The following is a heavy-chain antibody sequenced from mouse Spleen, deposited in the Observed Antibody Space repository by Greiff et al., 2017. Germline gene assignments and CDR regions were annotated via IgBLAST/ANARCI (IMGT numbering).Heavy chain of an antibody. Sequence: QVHVKQSGAELVRPGASVTLSCKASGYTFTDYEMHWVKQTPVHGLEWIGAIDPETGGTAYNQKFKGKAILTADKSSSTAYMELRSLTSEDSAVYYCTRSGLRLLNWYFDVWGAGTTVTVSS. CDR2: IDPETGGT. CDR3: TRSGLRLLNWYFDV. D-gene: IGHD1-2*01. J-gene: IGHJ1*01. CDR1: GYTFTDYE. V-gene: IGHV1-15*01.